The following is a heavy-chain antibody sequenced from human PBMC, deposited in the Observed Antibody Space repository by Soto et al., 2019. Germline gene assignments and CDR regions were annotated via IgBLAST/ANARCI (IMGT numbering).Heavy chain of an antibody. V-gene: IGHV3-23*01. D-gene: IGHD3-3*01. CDR1: GFTFRGYA. CDR3: ATAKYYDFWSGYSGQYYFDY. CDR2: ISGSGGST. J-gene: IGHJ4*02. Sequence: LILSGAGSGFTFRGYAMRWFRQAPVKGLGWVSAISGSGGSTYYADSVKGRFTISRDNSKNTLYLQMNSLRAEDTAVYYCATAKYYDFWSGYSGQYYFDYWGQGTLVTVSS.